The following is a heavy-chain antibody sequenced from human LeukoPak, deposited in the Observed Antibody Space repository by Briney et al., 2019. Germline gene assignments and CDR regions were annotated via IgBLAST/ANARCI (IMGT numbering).Heavy chain of an antibody. CDR3: AKDRGYSYGSPPGIAVAGTDY. J-gene: IGHJ4*02. CDR2: ISWNSGSI. CDR1: GFTFDDYA. D-gene: IGHD6-19*01. Sequence: GRSLRLSCAASGFTFDDYAMHWVRQAPGKGLEWVSGISWNSGSIGHADSVKGRFTISRDNAKNSLYLQMNSLRAEDTALYYCAKDRGYSYGSPPGIAVAGTDYWGQGTLVTVSS. V-gene: IGHV3-9*01.